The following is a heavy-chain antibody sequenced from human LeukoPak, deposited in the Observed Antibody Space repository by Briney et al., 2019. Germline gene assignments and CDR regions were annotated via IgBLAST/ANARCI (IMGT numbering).Heavy chain of an antibody. Sequence: GGSLRLSCAASGFSFANYGMAWVRQAPGKGLEWVSAITGPADRTYYADSVRGRFTIPRDNSKNTLYLQMNSLRAEDTAVYYCASMNGYFEYWGQGTLVTVSS. CDR2: ITGPADRT. CDR1: GFSFANYG. J-gene: IGHJ4*02. V-gene: IGHV3-23*01. D-gene: IGHD1-1*01. CDR3: ASMNGYFEY.